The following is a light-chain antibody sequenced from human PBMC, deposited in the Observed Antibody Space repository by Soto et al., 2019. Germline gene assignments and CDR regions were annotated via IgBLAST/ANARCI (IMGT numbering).Light chain of an antibody. Sequence: SYELTQPPSVSVSSGQTASITCSGDKLGDKYACWYQQKPGQSPVLVIYQDSKRPSGIPERFSGSNSGNTATLTISGTQAMDEADYYCQAWDSSFVVFCGGNKLTVL. CDR3: QAWDSSFVV. J-gene: IGLJ2*01. CDR2: QDS. V-gene: IGLV3-1*01. CDR1: KLGDKY.